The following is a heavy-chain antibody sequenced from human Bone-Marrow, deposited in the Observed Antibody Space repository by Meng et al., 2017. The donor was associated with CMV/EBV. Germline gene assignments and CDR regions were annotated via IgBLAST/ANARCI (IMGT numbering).Heavy chain of an antibody. Sequence: CAASGYTCSSHCVRSGGRQPAGKGLGLIGVICYSGRTKYTASLKSRVTISVDKTTNQLSLKVTSVTAADTGVYFCARSPGSCSFDYWGQGTLVTVSS. J-gene: IGHJ4*02. CDR3: ARSPGSCSFDY. CDR2: ICYSGRT. CDR1: GYTCSSHCV. V-gene: IGHV4-4*01. D-gene: IGHD2-15*01.